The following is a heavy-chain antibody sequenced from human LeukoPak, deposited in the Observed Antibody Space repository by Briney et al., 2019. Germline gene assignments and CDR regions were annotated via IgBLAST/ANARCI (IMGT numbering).Heavy chain of an antibody. J-gene: IGHJ4*02. CDR2: INPNSGGT. CDR1: GYTFTSYG. Sequence: ASVKVSCKASGYTFTSYGISWVRQAPGQGLEWMGWINPNSGGTNYAQKFQGRVTMTRDTSISTAYMELSRLRSDDTAVYYCARDHLQGVRDGYNFDYWGQGTLVTVSS. D-gene: IGHD5-24*01. CDR3: ARDHLQGVRDGYNFDY. V-gene: IGHV1-2*02.